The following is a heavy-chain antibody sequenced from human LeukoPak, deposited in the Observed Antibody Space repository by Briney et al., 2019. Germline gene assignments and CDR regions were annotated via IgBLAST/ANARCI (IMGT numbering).Heavy chain of an antibody. CDR1: GFTFSSYA. CDR3: AKGDSSSWYSGVPHYFDY. V-gene: IGHV3-23*01. D-gene: IGHD6-13*01. J-gene: IGHJ4*02. CDR2: ISGSGGST. Sequence: GGSLRLSCAASGFTFSSYAMSWVRQAPGKGLEGVSAISGSGGSTYYADSVKGRFTISRDNSKNTLYLQMNSLRAEDTAVYYCAKGDSSSWYSGVPHYFDYWGQGTLVTVSS.